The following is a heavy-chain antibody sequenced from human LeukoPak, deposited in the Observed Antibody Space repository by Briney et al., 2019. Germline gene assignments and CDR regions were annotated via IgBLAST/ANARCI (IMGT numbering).Heavy chain of an antibody. Sequence: HAGRSLRLSCAASGFTFSSYAMHWVRQAPGKGLEWVAVISYDGSNKYYADSVKGRFTISRDNSKNTLYLQMNSLRAEDTAVYYCVIVAVGSAFDYWGQGTLVTVSS. D-gene: IGHD1-26*01. V-gene: IGHV3-30-3*01. CDR1: GFTFSSYA. CDR2: ISYDGSNK. CDR3: VIVAVGSAFDY. J-gene: IGHJ4*02.